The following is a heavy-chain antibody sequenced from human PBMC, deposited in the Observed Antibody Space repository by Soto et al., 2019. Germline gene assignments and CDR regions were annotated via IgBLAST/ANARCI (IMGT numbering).Heavy chain of an antibody. CDR2: VYHSGST. Sequence: QVQLQESGPGLVKPSETLSLTCDVSGDSISSPTWWTWVRQPPGKGLEWIGDVYHSGSTNYNSSLKCRVTISVDKSKNLCYLRLTSGTAADATGYYCATRAPIDGDTYWGQGTLVTVSS. J-gene: IGHJ4*02. D-gene: IGHD4-17*01. V-gene: IGHV4-4*02. CDR1: GDSISSPTW. CDR3: ATRAPIDGDTY.